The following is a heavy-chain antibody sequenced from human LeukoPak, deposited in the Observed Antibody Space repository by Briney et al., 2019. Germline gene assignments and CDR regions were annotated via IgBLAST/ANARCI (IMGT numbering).Heavy chain of an antibody. CDR1: GGSISSYY. CDR2: IYYSGST. Sequence: SETLSLTCTVSGGSISSYYWSWIRQPPGKGLEWIGYIYYSGSTNYSPSLKSRVAISVDTSKNQFSLKLSSVTAADTAVYYCARDGPLYYFDYWGQGTLVTVSS. D-gene: IGHD3-16*01. J-gene: IGHJ4*02. CDR3: ARDGPLYYFDY. V-gene: IGHV4-59*01.